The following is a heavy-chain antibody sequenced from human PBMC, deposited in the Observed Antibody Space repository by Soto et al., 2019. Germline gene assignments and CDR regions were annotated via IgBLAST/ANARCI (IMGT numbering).Heavy chain of an antibody. CDR2: IYSSGST. J-gene: IGHJ4*02. CDR1: GGSISSYY. V-gene: IGHV4-59*01. Sequence: QVQLQESGPGLVKPSEILSLTCTVSGGSISSYYWSWIRQPPGKGLEWIGHIYSSGSTNYNPSFNNRITISVDTSKSQSSLELSSVTAADTAVYYCARRASGDYGYFFDYWGQGTLVTVSS. CDR3: ARRASGDYGYFFDY. D-gene: IGHD4-17*01.